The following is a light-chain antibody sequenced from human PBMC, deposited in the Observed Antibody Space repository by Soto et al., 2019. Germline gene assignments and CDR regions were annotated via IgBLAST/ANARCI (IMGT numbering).Light chain of an antibody. Sequence: EIILTQSPASLSVSPGERATLSCRASQSVNNNLAWYQQRPGQAPRLLIYRASRRATGIPDRFSASGSGTDFTLTISRLEPEDSAVYFCQQYGSTPPYTFGQGTKLEI. J-gene: IGKJ2*01. CDR3: QQYGSTPPYT. CDR1: QSVNNN. V-gene: IGKV3-20*01. CDR2: RAS.